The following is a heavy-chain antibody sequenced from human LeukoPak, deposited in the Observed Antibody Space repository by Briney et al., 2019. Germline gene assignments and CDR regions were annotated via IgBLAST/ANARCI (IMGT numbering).Heavy chain of an antibody. CDR1: GGSISSYY. J-gene: IGHJ4*02. CDR2: IYYSGST. D-gene: IGHD3-22*01. CDR3: ARSLSYYDSSEDY. V-gene: IGHV4-59*08. Sequence: SSETLSLTCTVSGGSISSYYWSWIRQPPGKGLEWIGYIYYSGSTNYNPSLKSRVTISVDTSKNQFSLKLSSVTAADTAVYYCARSLSYYDSSEDYWGQGTLVTVSS.